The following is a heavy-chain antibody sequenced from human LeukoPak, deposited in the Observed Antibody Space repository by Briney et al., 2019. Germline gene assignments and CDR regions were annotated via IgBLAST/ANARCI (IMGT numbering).Heavy chain of an antibody. V-gene: IGHV4-39*01. CDR3: ARSRIVATIDY. D-gene: IGHD5-12*01. J-gene: IGHJ4*02. Sequence: PSETLSLTCTVSGGSISSSNYYWGWIRQPPGKGLEWIGSIYYSGSTYYNPSLKSRVTISVDTSKNQFSLKLSSVTAADTAVYYCARSRIVATIDYWGQGTLVPVSS. CDR2: IYYSGST. CDR1: GGSISSSNYY.